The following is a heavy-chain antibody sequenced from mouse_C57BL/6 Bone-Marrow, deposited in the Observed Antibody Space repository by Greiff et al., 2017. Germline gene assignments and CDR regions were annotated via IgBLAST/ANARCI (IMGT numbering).Heavy chain of an antibody. Sequence: VMLVESGAELVRPGASVKVSCKASGYAFTNYLIEWVQQRPGQGLEWIGVLNPGSGGTNYNEKFKGKATLTADKSSSPAYMQLSSLTSEDAAVYFCARSKNWDSWFAYWGQGTLVTVSA. CDR1: GYAFTNYL. V-gene: IGHV1-54*01. J-gene: IGHJ3*01. CDR2: LNPGSGGT. D-gene: IGHD4-1*01. CDR3: ARSKNWDSWFAY.